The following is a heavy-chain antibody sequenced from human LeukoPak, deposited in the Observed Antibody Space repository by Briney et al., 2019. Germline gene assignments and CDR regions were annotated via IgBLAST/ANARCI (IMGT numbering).Heavy chain of an antibody. CDR3: AREPSGRYYYSYGLDV. V-gene: IGHV3-21*01. CDR2: ISSSSSYM. CDR1: GFTFCSCS. Sequence: GGSLRLSCAASGFTFCSCSMNWVCQAPGKGLEWVSSISSSSSYMYYTDSVKGRFTISRDNARNSLYLQMNSLTAEDTAVYYCAREPSGRYYYSYGLDVWGQGTTVTVSS. J-gene: IGHJ6*02. D-gene: IGHD5-12*01.